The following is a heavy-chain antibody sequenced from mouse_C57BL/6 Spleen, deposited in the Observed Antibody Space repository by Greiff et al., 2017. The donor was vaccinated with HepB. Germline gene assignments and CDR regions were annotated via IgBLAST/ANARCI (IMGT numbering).Heavy chain of an antibody. J-gene: IGHJ1*03. V-gene: IGHV5-17*01. Sequence: EVQLKESGGGLVKPGGSLKLSCAASGFTFSDYGMHWVRQAPEKGLEWVAYISSGSSTIYYADTVKGRFTISRDNAKNTLFLQMTSLRSEDTAMYYCARDYSNYVGYFDVWGTGTTVTVSS. CDR1: GFTFSDYG. CDR2: ISSGSSTI. CDR3: ARDYSNYVGYFDV. D-gene: IGHD2-5*01.